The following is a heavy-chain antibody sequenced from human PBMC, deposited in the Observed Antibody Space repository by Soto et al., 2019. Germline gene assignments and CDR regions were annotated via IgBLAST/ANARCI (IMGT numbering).Heavy chain of an antibody. CDR3: AKNPYYYDSSGYYDYFDY. Sequence: ESGGGVVQPGRSLRLSCAASGFTFSSYAMHWVRQAPGKGLEWVAVISYDGSNKYYADSVKGRFTISRDNSKNTLYLQMNSLRAEDTAVYYCAKNPYYYDSSGYYDYFDYWGQGTLVTVSS. CDR1: GFTFSSYA. V-gene: IGHV3-30*18. J-gene: IGHJ4*02. D-gene: IGHD3-22*01. CDR2: ISYDGSNK.